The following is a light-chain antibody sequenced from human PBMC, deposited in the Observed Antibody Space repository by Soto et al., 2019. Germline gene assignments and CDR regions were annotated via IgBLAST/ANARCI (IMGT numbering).Light chain of an antibody. Sequence: QSALTQPASVSGSPGQSITISCTGTSSDVGGYNYVSWYQQHPGKAPKLMIYDVSNRPSGVSNRFSGSKSGNTASLTISGRQAEDEADYDCSAYTSSSTRVFGGGTKLTVL. V-gene: IGLV2-14*01. CDR3: SAYTSSSTRV. CDR1: SSDVGGYNY. J-gene: IGLJ2*01. CDR2: DVS.